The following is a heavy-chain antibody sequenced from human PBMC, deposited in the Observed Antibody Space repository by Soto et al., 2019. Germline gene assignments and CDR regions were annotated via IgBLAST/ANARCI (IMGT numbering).Heavy chain of an antibody. CDR3: ARQDNGADVFDY. CDR2: FYSGDSDT. J-gene: IGHJ4*02. CDR1: GNYFPTFW. V-gene: IGHV5-51*01. D-gene: IGHD4-17*01. Sequence: GESLKISCEGFGNYFPTFWIGWVRQMPGKGLEWMGIFYSGDSDTRYSPSFQGQVTISADRSKSTPYLKWSSLKPSDTAMYYCARQDNGADVFDYWGQGTLVTVSS.